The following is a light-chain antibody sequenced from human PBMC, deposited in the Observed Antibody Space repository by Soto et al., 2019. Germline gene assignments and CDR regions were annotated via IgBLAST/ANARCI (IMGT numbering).Light chain of an antibody. J-gene: IGLJ1*01. V-gene: IGLV2-11*01. CDR3: SSYTSSTSYV. CDR2: DVS. Sequence: HSVLTQPRSVSGSPGQSVTISCTGTSSDVGGYNYVSWYQQHPGKAPKLMIYDVSKRPSGVPDRFSGSKSGNTASLTISGLQAEHEAEYYCSSYTSSTSYVFGTGTKVTV. CDR1: SSDVGGYNY.